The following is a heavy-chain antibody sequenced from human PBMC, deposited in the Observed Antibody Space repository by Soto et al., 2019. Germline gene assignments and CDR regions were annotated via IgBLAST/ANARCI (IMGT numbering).Heavy chain of an antibody. J-gene: IGHJ4*02. V-gene: IGHV2-5*02. CDR3: AHRSVRVLLDY. CDR2: IYWDDDK. D-gene: IGHD3-10*01. CDR1: GFSLSTSGVG. Sequence: QITLKESGPPLVKPTQTLTLTCTFSGFSLSTSGVGVGWIRQPPGKALEWLALIYWDDDKRYSPSLKSRLTITEDTTKHQVVLTMTNMDPVDTATYYCAHRSVRVLLDYWGQGTLVTVSS.